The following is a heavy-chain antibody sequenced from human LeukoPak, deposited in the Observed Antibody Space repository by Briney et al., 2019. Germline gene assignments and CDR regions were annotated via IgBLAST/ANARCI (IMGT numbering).Heavy chain of an antibody. CDR2: ISSNGGSR. V-gene: IGHV3-64D*06. J-gene: IGHJ4*02. CDR3: VVQGWVFRAPTQYYFDY. D-gene: IGHD1-1*01. Sequence: GGSLRLSCSASGFTFSSYAMHWVRQAPGKGLEYVSAISSNGGSRYYADSVKGRFTISRDNSKNTLYLQMSSLRAEDTAVYYCVVQGWVFRAPTQYYFDYSGQGTLVTVSS. CDR1: GFTFSSYA.